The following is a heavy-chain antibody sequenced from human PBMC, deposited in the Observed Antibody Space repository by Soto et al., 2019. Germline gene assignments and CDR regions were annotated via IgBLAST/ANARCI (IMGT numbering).Heavy chain of an antibody. CDR2: IIPISGKA. CDR3: ARGRRGIVATIHYYYYMDV. Sequence: PSVTVSCKASVGTISSYAISWVRQAHGQGLEWMGWIIPISGKASYAQKFQGRVTMTRNTSISTAYMELSSLRSEDTAVYYCARGRRGIVATIHYYYYMDVWGKGTTVTVSS. J-gene: IGHJ6*03. CDR1: VGTISSYA. V-gene: IGHV1-8*01. D-gene: IGHD5-12*01.